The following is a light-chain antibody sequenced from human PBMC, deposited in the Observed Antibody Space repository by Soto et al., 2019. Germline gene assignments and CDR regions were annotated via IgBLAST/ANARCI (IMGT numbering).Light chain of an antibody. V-gene: IGLV2-14*01. CDR1: SSDVGGYNY. Sequence: QSALTQPASVSGSPGQSITISCTGTSSDVGGYNYVSWYQQHPGKAPKLMIYEVSNRPSGVSNRFSGSKSGNTASLTISGLQAEDEADYYCSSYTSSSTRVFGTGTKVNV. J-gene: IGLJ1*01. CDR3: SSYTSSSTRV. CDR2: EVS.